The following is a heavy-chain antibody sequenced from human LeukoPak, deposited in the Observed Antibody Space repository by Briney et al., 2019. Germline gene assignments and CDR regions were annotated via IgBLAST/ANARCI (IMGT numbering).Heavy chain of an antibody. J-gene: IGHJ4*02. CDR2: ISGSGVNR. CDR3: AKKSRGSGSYYGDY. V-gene: IGHV3-23*01. D-gene: IGHD3-10*01. CDR1: GFTFSSYG. Sequence: GGSLRLSCAASGFTFSSYGMSWVRQAPGKGLEWVSTISGSGVNRDYADSVKGRFIISRDNSKNTLYLQMHSLRAEDTAVYYCAKKSRGSGSYYGDYWGQGILVTVSS.